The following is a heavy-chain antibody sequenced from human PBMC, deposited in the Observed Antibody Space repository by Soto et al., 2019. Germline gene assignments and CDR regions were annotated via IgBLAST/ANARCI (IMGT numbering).Heavy chain of an antibody. J-gene: IGHJ4*02. D-gene: IGHD2-8*01. CDR3: AKDSCTNGVCYTGGVEKD. CDR1: GFTFSSYG. Sequence: GGSLRLSCAASGFTFSSYGMHWVRQAPGKGLEWVAVISYDGSNKYYADSVKGRFTISRDNSKNTLYLQMNSLRAEDTAVYYCAKDSCTNGVCYTGGVEKDWGQGTLVTVSS. CDR2: ISYDGSNK. V-gene: IGHV3-30*18.